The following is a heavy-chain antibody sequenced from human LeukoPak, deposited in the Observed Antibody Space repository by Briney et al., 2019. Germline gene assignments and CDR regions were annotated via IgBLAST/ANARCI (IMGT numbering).Heavy chain of an antibody. CDR2: TYYRSRWSN. Sequence: SQTLSLTCAISGDSVSSNSATWNWIRQFPSRGLEWLGRTYYRSRWSNDYALSVKSRITINPDTSKNQFSLQLNSVTPEDTAVYYCARETGSLDYWGQGTLVTVSS. CDR1: GDSVSSNSAT. D-gene: IGHD3-10*01. J-gene: IGHJ4*02. V-gene: IGHV6-1*01. CDR3: ARETGSLDY.